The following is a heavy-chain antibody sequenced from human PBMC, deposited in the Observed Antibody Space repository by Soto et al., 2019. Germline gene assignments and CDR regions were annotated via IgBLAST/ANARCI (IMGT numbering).Heavy chain of an antibody. CDR2: IYYSGST. J-gene: IGHJ3*02. CDR3: ARPTTVTTNDAFDI. D-gene: IGHD4-17*01. Sequence: PSETLSLTCTVSGGSISSYYWSWIRQPPGKGLEWIGYIYYSGSTNYNPSLKSRVTISVDTSKNQFSLKLSSVTAADTAVYYCARPTTVTTNDAFDIWGQGTMVTV. CDR1: GGSISSYY. V-gene: IGHV4-59*01.